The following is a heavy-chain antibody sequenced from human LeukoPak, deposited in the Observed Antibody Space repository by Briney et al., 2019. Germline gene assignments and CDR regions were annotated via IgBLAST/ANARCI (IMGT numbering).Heavy chain of an antibody. Sequence: AAVKVSCKVAAYTLTALSIHWVRQASRKGPEWMGSFDPEDGETIYAQKFQGRVTMTEDTSTDTAYMELSSLRSEDTAVYYCATVGIYYGSGSYRHWGQGTLVTVSS. CDR1: AYTLTALS. CDR2: FDPEDGET. J-gene: IGHJ4*02. CDR3: ATVGIYYGSGSYRH. V-gene: IGHV1-24*01. D-gene: IGHD3-10*01.